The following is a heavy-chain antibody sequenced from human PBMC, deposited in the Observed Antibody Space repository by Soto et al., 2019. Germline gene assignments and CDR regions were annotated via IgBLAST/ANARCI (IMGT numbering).Heavy chain of an antibody. CDR3: ARDIAVTGGFDY. CDR2: IWYDGSNK. J-gene: IGHJ4*02. Sequence: GGSLRLSCAASGFTFSSYGMHWVRQAPGKGLEWVAVIWYDGSNKYYADSVKGRFTISRDNSKNTLYLQMNSLRAEDTAVYYCARDIAVTGGFDYWGQGTLVTVSS. D-gene: IGHD6-19*01. V-gene: IGHV3-33*01. CDR1: GFTFSSYG.